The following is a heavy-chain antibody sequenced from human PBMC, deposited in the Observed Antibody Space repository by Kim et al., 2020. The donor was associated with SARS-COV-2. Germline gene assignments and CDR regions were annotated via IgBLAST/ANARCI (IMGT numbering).Heavy chain of an antibody. D-gene: IGHD1-26*01. CDR1: GGSISSYY. CDR2: IYYSGST. Sequence: SETLSLTCTVSGGSISSYYWSWIRQPPGKGLEWIGYIYYSGSTNYNPSPKSRVTISVDTSKNQFSLKLSSVTAADTAVYYCARAGVGAFDIWGQGTMVTVSS. CDR3: ARAGVGAFDI. V-gene: IGHV4-59*01. J-gene: IGHJ3*02.